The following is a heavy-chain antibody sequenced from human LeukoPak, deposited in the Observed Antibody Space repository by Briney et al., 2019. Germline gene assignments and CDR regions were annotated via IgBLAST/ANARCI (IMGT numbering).Heavy chain of an antibody. V-gene: IGHV1-2*02. J-gene: IGHJ4*02. D-gene: IGHD5-24*01. CDR2: INPNSGGT. Sequence: ASVKVSCKTSGYTFSDYYMHWVRQAPGQGLEWMGWINPNSGGTNYAQKFQGRVTMTRDTSISTAYMELSRLRSDDTAVYYCARVNRGMATIGYYFDYWGQGTLVTVSS. CDR3: ARVNRGMATIGYYFDY. CDR1: GYTFSDYY.